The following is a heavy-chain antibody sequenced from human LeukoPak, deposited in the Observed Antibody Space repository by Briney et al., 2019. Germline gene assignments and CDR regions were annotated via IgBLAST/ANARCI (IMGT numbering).Heavy chain of an antibody. V-gene: IGHV4-39*07. D-gene: IGHD2-15*01. CDR1: GGSISSTGSL. CDR2: IYSGGIT. Sequence: SETLSLTCTVSGGSISSTGSLWGWIRQPPGKGLEWIGSIYSGGITYYNPSLKSRVTISEDTSKNQFSLKMTSMTAADTAIYYCWLEKVVAAYFDSWGQGTLVTVSS. CDR3: WLEKVVAAYFDS. J-gene: IGHJ4*02.